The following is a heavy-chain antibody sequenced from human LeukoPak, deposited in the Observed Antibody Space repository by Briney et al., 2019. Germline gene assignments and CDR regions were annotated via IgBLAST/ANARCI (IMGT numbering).Heavy chain of an antibody. V-gene: IGHV4-59*12. Sequence: SETLSLTCTVSGGSISSYYWSWIRQPPGKGLEWIGYIYYSGSTNYNPSLKSRVTISIDTSKNQFSLKLSSVTAADTAVYYCARDQGSGWYRIGNFDYWGQGTLVTVSS. D-gene: IGHD6-19*01. CDR3: ARDQGSGWYRIGNFDY. CDR1: GGSISSYY. J-gene: IGHJ4*02. CDR2: IYYSGST.